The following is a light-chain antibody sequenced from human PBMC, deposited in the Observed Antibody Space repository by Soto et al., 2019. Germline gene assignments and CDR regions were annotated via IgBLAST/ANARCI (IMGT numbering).Light chain of an antibody. J-gene: IGLJ2*01. CDR3: TSYTGSSTLV. CDR1: SSDVGTYNY. V-gene: IGLV2-14*01. CDR2: DVS. Sequence: QSALTQPASVSGSPGQSITLSCTGTSSDVGTYNYVSWYQQHAGKVPKLMIYDVSNRPSGVSDRFSGSKSGNTASLTISGLQADDEADYYCTSYTGSSTLVFGGGTKLTVL.